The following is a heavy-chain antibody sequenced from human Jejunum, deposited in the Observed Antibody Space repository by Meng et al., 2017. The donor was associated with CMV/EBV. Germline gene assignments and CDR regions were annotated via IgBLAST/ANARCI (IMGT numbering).Heavy chain of an antibody. J-gene: IGHJ4*02. CDR3: ANWGSSSRLTLYDS. Sequence: GSISSSGYYWGWIRQPPGKGLEWIGNMYYSGSTYYNPSLQSRVTISLDTSKNQFSLKLSSLRSEDTAVYYCANWGSSSRLTLYDSWGQGTLVTVSS. CDR1: GSISSSGYY. D-gene: IGHD3-16*01. CDR2: MYYSGST. V-gene: IGHV4-39*07.